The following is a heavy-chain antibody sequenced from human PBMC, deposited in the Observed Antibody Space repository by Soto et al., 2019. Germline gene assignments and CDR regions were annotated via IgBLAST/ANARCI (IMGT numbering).Heavy chain of an antibody. CDR2: ISYDGSNK. CDR1: GFTFSSYG. J-gene: IGHJ4*02. Sequence: GGSLRLSCAASGFTFSSYGMHWVRQAPGKGLEWVAVISYDGSNKYYADSVKGRFTIPRDNSKNTLYLQMNSLRAEDTAVYYCAKDGYSYASYFDYWGQGTLVTVSS. CDR3: AKDGYSYASYFDY. V-gene: IGHV3-30*18. D-gene: IGHD5-18*01.